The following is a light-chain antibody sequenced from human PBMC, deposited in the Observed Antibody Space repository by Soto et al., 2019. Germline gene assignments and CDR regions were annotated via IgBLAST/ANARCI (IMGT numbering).Light chain of an antibody. Sequence: EIGLTQSPGTLSLSPGERATLSCRASQSVSSSYLAWYQQKPGQAPRLLIYGASSRATGIPDRFSGSGSGTDFTLTISRLEPEDFAVYYCQQYDRSWTFGQGTKVDIK. CDR2: GAS. CDR3: QQYDRSWT. V-gene: IGKV3-20*01. CDR1: QSVSSSY. J-gene: IGKJ1*01.